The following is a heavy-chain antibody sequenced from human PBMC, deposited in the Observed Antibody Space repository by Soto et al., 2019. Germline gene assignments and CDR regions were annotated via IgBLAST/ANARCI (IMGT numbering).Heavy chain of an antibody. V-gene: IGHV1-69*01. CDR2: IIPIFGTA. D-gene: IGHD2-21*02. Sequence: QVQLVQSGAEVKKPGSSVKVSCKASGGTFSSYAISWVRQAPGQGLEWMGGIIPIFGTANYAQKFQGRVTISADESTSTGYKELSSLRSEDTAVYYCGGEGRPNCGCDCGFDYRGQGTLVTVS. CDR1: GGTFSSYA. CDR3: GGEGRPNCGCDCGFDY. J-gene: IGHJ4*02.